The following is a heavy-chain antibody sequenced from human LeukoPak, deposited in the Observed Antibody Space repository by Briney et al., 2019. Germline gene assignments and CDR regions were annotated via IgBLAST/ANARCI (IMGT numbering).Heavy chain of an antibody. CDR1: GYSISSGYY. CDR2: IYHSGTI. CDR3: ARGLGRQQLVSPFDY. V-gene: IGHV4-38-2*02. D-gene: IGHD6-13*01. Sequence: SETLSLTCTVSGYSISSGYYLGWIRQPPGKGLEWLASIYHSGTIYYNPSLKSRVTISVDTSKNQFSLKLTSVTAADTAVYYCARGLGRQQLVSPFDYWGQGTLVTVSS. J-gene: IGHJ4*02.